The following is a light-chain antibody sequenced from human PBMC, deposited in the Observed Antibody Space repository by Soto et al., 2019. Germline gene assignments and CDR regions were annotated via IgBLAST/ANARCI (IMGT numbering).Light chain of an antibody. CDR1: ASMSNKY. CDR2: GAS. CDR3: QQYGSSPSST. Sequence: VLTQSPGTLSLSLGETATLSCRASASMSNKYLAWYQQRPGQAPRLLIYGASNRATDIPDRFSGRGSGTDFTLTISRLEPEDCAVYFCQQYGSSPSSTFGQGTKLEIK. J-gene: IGKJ2*02. V-gene: IGKV3-20*01.